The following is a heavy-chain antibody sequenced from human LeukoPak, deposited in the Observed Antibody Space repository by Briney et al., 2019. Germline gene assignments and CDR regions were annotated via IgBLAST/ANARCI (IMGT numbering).Heavy chain of an antibody. CDR1: GFTFDDHA. D-gene: IGHD2-21*01. CDR3: TKDRLFLHDALDI. CDR2: ISWNSGII. J-gene: IGHJ3*02. V-gene: IGHV3-9*01. Sequence: PGGSLRLPCAASGFTFDDHAMHWVRQAPGKGLEWVAGISWNSGIIDYADSVKGRLTISRDNAKSSLYLQMNSLRPEDTAFYYCTKDRLFLHDALDIWGQGTMVTVSS.